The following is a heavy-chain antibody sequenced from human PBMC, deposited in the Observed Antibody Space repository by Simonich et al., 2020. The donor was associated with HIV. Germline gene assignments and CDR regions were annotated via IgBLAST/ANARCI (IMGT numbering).Heavy chain of an antibody. D-gene: IGHD6-13*01. J-gene: IGHJ6*02. V-gene: IGHV4-34*02. CDR1: GGSFSGYY. CDR3: ARARREQQLISRYLVNGMDV. CDR2: INHSGHT. Sequence: QVQLQQWGAGLLKPSETLSLTCAVYGGSFSGYYWSWIRQPPGKGLEWIGEINHSGHTDNNPSLKRQSTISADTTKNQSSLKVSSVTAADTAVYYCARARREQQLISRYLVNGMDVWGQGTTVTDSS.